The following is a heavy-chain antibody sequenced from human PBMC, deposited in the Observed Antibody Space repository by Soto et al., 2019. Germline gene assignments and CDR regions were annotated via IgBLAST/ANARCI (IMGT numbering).Heavy chain of an antibody. CDR1: GYTFIRYG. J-gene: IGHJ5*02. CDR2: ISPYDDST. Sequence: GASVKVSCKASGYTFIRYGITWVRQAPGQGFEWMGWISPYDDSTIYAQKLQGRVTMTTDTSTSTAYMELRSLRSDDTAVYYCARDREYNWNYNWFDPWGQGTLVTVSS. D-gene: IGHD1-7*01. CDR3: ARDREYNWNYNWFDP. V-gene: IGHV1-18*01.